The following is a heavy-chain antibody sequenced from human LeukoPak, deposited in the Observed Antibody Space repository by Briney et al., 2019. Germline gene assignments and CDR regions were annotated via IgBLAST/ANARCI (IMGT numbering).Heavy chain of an antibody. CDR1: GFSFRNYW. D-gene: IGHD2-15*01. CDR3: ARDGGLHTNFDY. Sequence: GGSLRLSCAASGFSFRNYWMGWVRQAPGKGLEWVANTKPDGSAEYYADSVRGRFTASRDNANNLLYLQINRLRAEDTAVYYCARDGGLHTNFDYWGQGTLLTVSS. CDR2: TKPDGSAE. V-gene: IGHV3-7*01. J-gene: IGHJ4*02.